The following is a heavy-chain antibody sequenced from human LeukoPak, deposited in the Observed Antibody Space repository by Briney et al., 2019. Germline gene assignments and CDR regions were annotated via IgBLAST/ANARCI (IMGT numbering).Heavy chain of an antibody. Sequence: SETLSLTCTVSGGSISSGSYYWSWIRQPAGKGLEWIGRIYTSGSTNYNPSLKSRVTISVDTSKNQFSLKLSSVTAADTAVYYCASGVRCSSTSCFNGQYYCYYMDVWGKGTTVTVSS. CDR3: ASGVRCSSTSCFNGQYYCYYMDV. CDR2: IYTSGST. J-gene: IGHJ6*03. V-gene: IGHV4-61*02. CDR1: GGSISSGSYY. D-gene: IGHD2-2*01.